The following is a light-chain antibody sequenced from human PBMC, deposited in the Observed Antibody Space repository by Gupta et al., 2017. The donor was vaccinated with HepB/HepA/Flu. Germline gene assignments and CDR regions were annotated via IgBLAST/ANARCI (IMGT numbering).Light chain of an antibody. CDR3: QPYDTSLSGPVV. CDR1: SSNIGAGYD. V-gene: IGLV1-40*01. J-gene: IGLJ2*01. Sequence: QSVLTQPPSVSGAPGQRVTISCTGSSSNIGAGYDVHWYQHLPGPAPKLLIYDNDNRPSGVPDRFLGSKSGTSASLAITGLQAEDEADYYCQPYDTSLSGPVVFGGGTKLTVL. CDR2: DND.